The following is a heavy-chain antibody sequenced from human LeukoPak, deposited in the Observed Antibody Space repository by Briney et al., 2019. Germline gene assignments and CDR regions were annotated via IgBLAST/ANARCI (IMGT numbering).Heavy chain of an antibody. CDR3: ARDGANWGSRWYFDL. D-gene: IGHD7-27*01. CDR1: GGSISSGGYY. CDR2: IYYSGST. V-gene: IGHV4-31*03. J-gene: IGHJ2*01. Sequence: SETLSLTCTVSGGSISSGGYYWSWIHQHPGKGLEWIGYIYYSGSTYYNPSLKSRVTISVDTSKNQFSLKLSSVTAADTAVYYCARDGANWGSRWYFDLWGRGTLVTVSS.